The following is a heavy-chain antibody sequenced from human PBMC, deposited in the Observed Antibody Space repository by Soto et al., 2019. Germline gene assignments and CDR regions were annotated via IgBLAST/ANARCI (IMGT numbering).Heavy chain of an antibody. CDR3: ARPYDSSGYYDY. D-gene: IGHD3-22*01. CDR2: IIPIFGTA. CDR1: GGTFSSYA. J-gene: IGHJ4*02. Sequence: ASVKVSCKASGGTFSSYAISWVRQAPGQGLEWMGGIIPIFGTANYAQKFQGRVTITADESTSTAYMELSSLRSEDTAVYYCARPYDSSGYYDYWGQGTLVTVSS. V-gene: IGHV1-69*13.